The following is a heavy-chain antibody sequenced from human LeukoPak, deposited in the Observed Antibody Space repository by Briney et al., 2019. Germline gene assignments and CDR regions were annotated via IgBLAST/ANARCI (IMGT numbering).Heavy chain of an antibody. CDR1: GFTFSSYW. J-gene: IGHJ4*02. CDR2: IKQDGSEK. Sequence: PGGSLRLSCAASGFTFSSYWMSWVRQAPGKGLEWVANIKQDGSEKYYVDSVKGRFTISRDNAKSSLYLQMNSLRAEDTAVYYCARELGPDPYSASWYNYWGQGILVTVSS. D-gene: IGHD6-13*01. V-gene: IGHV3-7*01. CDR3: ARELGPDPYSASWYNY.